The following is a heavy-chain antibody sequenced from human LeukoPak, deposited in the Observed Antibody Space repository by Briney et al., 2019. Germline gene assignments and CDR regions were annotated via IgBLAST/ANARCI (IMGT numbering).Heavy chain of an antibody. Sequence: ASVKVSCKASGYTFNSYDINWVRQATGQGLEWMGWISAYNGNTNYAQKLQGRVTMTTDTSTSTAYMELRSLRSDDTAVYYCARDRYDPGQYYFDYWGQGTLVTVSS. CDR1: GYTFNSYD. CDR2: ISAYNGNT. V-gene: IGHV1-18*01. J-gene: IGHJ4*02. D-gene: IGHD3-16*01. CDR3: ARDRYDPGQYYFDY.